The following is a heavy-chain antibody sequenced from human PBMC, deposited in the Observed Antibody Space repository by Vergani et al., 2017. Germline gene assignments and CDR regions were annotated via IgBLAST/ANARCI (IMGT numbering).Heavy chain of an antibody. CDR1: GFTFSSYD. CDR2: IGTAGDT. Sequence: EVQLVESGGGLVQPGGSLRLSCAASGFTFSSYDMHWVRQATGKGLDWVSAIGTAGDTYYPGSVKGRFTISRENAKNSLYLQMNSLRAGDTAVYYCARGFPGYYYGMDVWGQGTTVTVSS. D-gene: IGHD3-10*01. J-gene: IGHJ6*02. CDR3: ARGFPGYYYGMDV. V-gene: IGHV3-13*01.